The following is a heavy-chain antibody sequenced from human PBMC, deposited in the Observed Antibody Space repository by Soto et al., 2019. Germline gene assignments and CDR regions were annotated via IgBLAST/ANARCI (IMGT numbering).Heavy chain of an antibody. CDR3: ARRVLLPLLKTHWYFDL. CDR2: INGSGSTF. J-gene: IGHJ2*01. Sequence: GWSLRLSCAACGFTFSNYAMSWVRRAPGQGLEWVSAINGSGSTFFYAYSVKGRFFISRDNSKNTLSLQMNSLRAEDTAVYYCARRVLLPLLKTHWYFDLWARATPVTVYS. CDR1: GFTFSNYA. V-gene: IGHV3-23*01. D-gene: IGHD3-16*01.